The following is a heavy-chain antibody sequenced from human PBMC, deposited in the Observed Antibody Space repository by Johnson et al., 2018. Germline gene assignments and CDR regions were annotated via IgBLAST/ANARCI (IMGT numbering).Heavy chain of an antibody. Sequence: QVQLVQSGAEVKTPGSSVKVSCKASGGTFSSYALSWVRQAPGQALEWMGGIIPIFGTANYAQKFQGRVTLTADESTSPAYMELRSLRSEDTAVYYCARDGSRWLPPHDAFDIWGQGTMVTVSS. CDR1: GGTFSSYA. CDR2: IIPIFGTA. V-gene: IGHV1-69*12. D-gene: IGHD6-19*01. J-gene: IGHJ3*02. CDR3: ARDGSRWLPPHDAFDI.